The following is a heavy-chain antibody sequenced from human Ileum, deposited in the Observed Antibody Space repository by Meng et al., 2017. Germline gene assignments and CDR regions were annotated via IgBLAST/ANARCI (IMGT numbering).Heavy chain of an antibody. D-gene: IGHD3-22*01. CDR3: ARDGASSAYPSYFDL. CDR1: GGPLSSRSNY. J-gene: IGHJ2*01. Sequence: SETLSLTCTVSGGPLSSRSNYWSWIRQPAGKGLEWIGRIYTSGSTNYNPSLMSRVTISVDTSKNQFSLKLSSVTAADTAVYYCARDGASSAYPSYFDLWGRGTLVTVSS. V-gene: IGHV4-61*02. CDR2: IYTSGST.